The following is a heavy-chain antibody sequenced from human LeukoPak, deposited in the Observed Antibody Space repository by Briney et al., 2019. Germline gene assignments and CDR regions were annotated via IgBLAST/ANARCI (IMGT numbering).Heavy chain of an antibody. CDR3: ARLSPGSLDMFDY. CDR1: GGSISSYY. Sequence: SETLSLTCTVSGGSISSYYWSWIRQPPGKGLERIGYIYYSGSTNYNPSLKSRVTISVDTSKNQFSLKLSSVTAADTAVYYCARLSPGSLDMFDYWGQGTLVTVSS. CDR2: IYYSGST. J-gene: IGHJ4*02. V-gene: IGHV4-59*08. D-gene: IGHD3/OR15-3a*01.